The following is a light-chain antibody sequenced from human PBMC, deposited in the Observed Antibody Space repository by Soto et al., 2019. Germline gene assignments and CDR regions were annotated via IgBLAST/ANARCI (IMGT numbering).Light chain of an antibody. CDR3: SSYTSSSTPV. CDR1: SSDVGGYNY. V-gene: IGLV2-14*01. Sequence: QSALTQPASVSGSPGQSITISCTGTSSDVGGYNYVSWYQQHPGKAPKLMIYDVSNRPSGVSNRFSGSKSGNTASLTNSGLQAEDEADYYCSSYTSSSTPVFGTGTKVTVL. J-gene: IGLJ1*01. CDR2: DVS.